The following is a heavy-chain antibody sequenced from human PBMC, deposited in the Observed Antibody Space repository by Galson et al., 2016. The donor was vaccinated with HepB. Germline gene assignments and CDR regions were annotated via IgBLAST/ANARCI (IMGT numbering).Heavy chain of an antibody. CDR3: TRTGYWYGLDV. Sequence: ETLSLTCGVYGESFSTYYWSWIRQSPGMGLEWIWEIAHSGSTNYNPALKSRVSISVDTTKNQYSLRFSSVTAADTAVYYCTRTGYWYGLDVWGQGTTVTVSS. V-gene: IGHV4-34*01. CDR1: GESFSTYY. J-gene: IGHJ6*02. CDR2: IAHSGST.